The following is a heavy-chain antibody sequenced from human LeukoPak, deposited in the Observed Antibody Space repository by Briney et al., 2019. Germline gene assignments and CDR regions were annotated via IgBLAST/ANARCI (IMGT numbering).Heavy chain of an antibody. Sequence: SETLSLTCTVSGGSISTYYWSWIRQPAGKGLEWIGRIHTSGSTDYNPSLESRVTMSVDTSKNQFSLKLSSVTAADTAVYYCAREGSMTARPFVSIDYWGQGTLVTVSS. CDR1: GGSISTYY. CDR3: AREGSMTARPFVSIDY. CDR2: IHTSGST. V-gene: IGHV4-4*07. J-gene: IGHJ4*02. D-gene: IGHD6-6*01.